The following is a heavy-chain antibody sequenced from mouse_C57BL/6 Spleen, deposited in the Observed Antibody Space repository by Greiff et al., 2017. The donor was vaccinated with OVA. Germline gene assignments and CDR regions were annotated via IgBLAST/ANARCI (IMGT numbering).Heavy chain of an antibody. CDR3: ARSDGYIYAMDY. Sequence: QVQLQQPGAELVKPGASVKLSCKASGYTFTSYWMQWVKQRPGQGLEWIGEIDPSDSYTNYNQKFKGKATLTVDTSSSTAYMQLSSLTSEDSAVYYCARSDGYIYAMDYWGQGTSVTVSS. CDR1: GYTFTSYW. V-gene: IGHV1-50*01. CDR2: IDPSDSYT. J-gene: IGHJ4*01. D-gene: IGHD2-3*01.